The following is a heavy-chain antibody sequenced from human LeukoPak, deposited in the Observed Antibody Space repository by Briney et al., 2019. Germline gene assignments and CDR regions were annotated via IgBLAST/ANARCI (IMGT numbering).Heavy chain of an antibody. D-gene: IGHD2-21*01. CDR3: ARDLTQYLWRAGWFDP. CDR2: ISGSGGST. V-gene: IGHV3-23*01. Sequence: PGGSLRLSCAASGFTFSDYYMSWIRQAPGKGLEWVSAISGSGGSTYYADSVKGRFTIFRDNSKNTLYLQMNSLRAEDTAVYYCARDLTQYLWRAGWFDPWGQGTLVTVSS. J-gene: IGHJ5*02. CDR1: GFTFSDYY.